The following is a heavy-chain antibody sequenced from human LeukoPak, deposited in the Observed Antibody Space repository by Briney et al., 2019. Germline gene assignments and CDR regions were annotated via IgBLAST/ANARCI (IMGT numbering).Heavy chain of an antibody. CDR1: GVSISSYY. CDR2: IYYSGST. Sequence: PSENLSFTCTVAGVSISSYYWSWIRQPPGHGLEWIGYIYYSGSTNYNPSLKSRVTISVDTSKNQFSLKLSSVTAADTAVYYCARVGSYGQYYFDYWGQGTLVTVSS. CDR3: ARVGSYGQYYFDY. V-gene: IGHV4-59*01. D-gene: IGHD5-18*01. J-gene: IGHJ4*02.